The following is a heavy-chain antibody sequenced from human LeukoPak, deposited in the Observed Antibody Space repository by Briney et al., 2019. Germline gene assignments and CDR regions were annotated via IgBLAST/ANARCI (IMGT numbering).Heavy chain of an antibody. V-gene: IGHV3-74*01. CDR3: ASLDIVVVPAANGGDAFDI. J-gene: IGHJ3*02. CDR1: GFTFSSYW. Sequence: GGSLTLSCAASGFTFSSYWMHWVRQAPGKGLVWVSRINSDGSSTSYADSVKGRFTISRDNAKNTLYLQMNSLRAEDTAVYYCASLDIVVVPAANGGDAFDIWGQGTMVTVSS. D-gene: IGHD2-2*03. CDR2: INSDGSST.